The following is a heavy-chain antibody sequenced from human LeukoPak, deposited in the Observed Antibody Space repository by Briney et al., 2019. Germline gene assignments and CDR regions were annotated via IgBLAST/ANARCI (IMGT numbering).Heavy chain of an antibody. Sequence: GASLTVSCKVSGHTLTEFSMNWVRQGPGEGLEWMGGFDPEEGETLYAQKFQGRVTMTDDTSTDTAYMELRSLRSEDTAVYYCATAGPLRFGDFVSHSWGQGTLVTVSS. D-gene: IGHD3-10*01. V-gene: IGHV1-24*01. CDR1: GHTLTEFS. CDR2: FDPEEGET. CDR3: ATAGPLRFGDFVSHS. J-gene: IGHJ4*02.